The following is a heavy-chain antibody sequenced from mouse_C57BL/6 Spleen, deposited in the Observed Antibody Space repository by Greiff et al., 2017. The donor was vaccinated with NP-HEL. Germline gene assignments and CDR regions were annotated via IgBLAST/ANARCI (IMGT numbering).Heavy chain of an antibody. J-gene: IGHJ1*03. V-gene: IGHV1-81*01. Sequence: QVQLKESGAELARPGASVKLSCKASGYTFTSYGISWVKQRTGQGLEWIGEIYPRSGNTYYNEKFKGKATLTADKSSGTAYMELRSLTSEDSAVYFCAEGNYGYWYFDVWGTGTTVTVSS. CDR1: GYTFTSYG. CDR3: AEGNYGYWYFDV. D-gene: IGHD2-1*01. CDR2: IYPRSGNT.